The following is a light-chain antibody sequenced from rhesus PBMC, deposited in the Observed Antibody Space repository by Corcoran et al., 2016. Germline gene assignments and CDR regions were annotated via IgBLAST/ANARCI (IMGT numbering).Light chain of an antibody. J-gene: IGKJ1*01. Sequence: DIQMTQSPSSLSASVGDRVTITCRASQDSSKWIAWYQQKPGKAPTLRIYKASTLQSGVPSRFSGGGSGTEFPLPISSLQPEDFRTYYCQQHHTTPRTFGLGTKVEIK. V-gene: IGKV1-21*01. CDR1: QDSSKW. CDR2: KAS. CDR3: QQHHTTPRT.